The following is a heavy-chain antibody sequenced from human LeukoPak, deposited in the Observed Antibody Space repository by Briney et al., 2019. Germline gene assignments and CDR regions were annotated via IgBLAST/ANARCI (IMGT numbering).Heavy chain of an antibody. CDR2: IYSGGST. D-gene: IGHD6-6*01. Sequence: GGSLRLSCAASGFTFSSNYMSWVRQAPGKGLEWVSVIYSGGSTYYADSVKGRFTISRDNSKNTLYLQMNSLRAEDTAVYYCARDKAYSSSSRSYYYMDVWGKGTTVTVSS. V-gene: IGHV3-66*02. J-gene: IGHJ6*03. CDR3: ARDKAYSSSSRSYYYMDV. CDR1: GFTFSSNY.